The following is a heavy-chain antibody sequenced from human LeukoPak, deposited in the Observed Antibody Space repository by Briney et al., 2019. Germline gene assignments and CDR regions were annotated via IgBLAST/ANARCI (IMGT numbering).Heavy chain of an antibody. V-gene: IGHV3-21*01. CDR1: GFTFSRYT. Sequence: GGSLRLSCAASGFTFSRYTMNWVRQAPENGLEWVSSISSSSSNIYYADSVKGRFAISRDNAKTSLYLQMNSLRAEDTAVYYCARDSGTIFGPTSVDFWGQGTLVTVSS. CDR3: ARDSGTIFGPTSVDF. J-gene: IGHJ4*02. CDR2: ISSSSSNI. D-gene: IGHD3-3*01.